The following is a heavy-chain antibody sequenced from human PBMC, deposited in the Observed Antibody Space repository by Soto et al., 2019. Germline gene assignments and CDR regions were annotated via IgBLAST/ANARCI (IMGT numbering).Heavy chain of an antibody. D-gene: IGHD2-15*01. CDR1: GGSISSSSYY. J-gene: IGHJ3*02. CDR2: IYYSGST. CDR3: ARSGCCGGSCYQLSDSFDI. Sequence: KPSETLSLTCTVSGGSISSSSYYWGWIRQPPGKGLEWIGSIYYSGSTYYNPSLKSRVTISVDTSKNQFSLKLSSVTAADTAVYYCARSGCCGGSCYQLSDSFDIWGQGTMVTGS. V-gene: IGHV4-39*01.